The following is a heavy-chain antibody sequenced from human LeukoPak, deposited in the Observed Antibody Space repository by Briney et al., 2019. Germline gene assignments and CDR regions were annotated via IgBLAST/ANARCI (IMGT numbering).Heavy chain of an antibody. D-gene: IGHD3-22*01. Sequence: ASVKVSCKASGYTFTSYDINWVRQATGQGFEWMGWMNPNSGNTGYAQKFQGRVTMTRNTSISTAYMELSSLRSEDTAVYYCVTYYYDSSGYYGDYWGQGTLVTVSS. V-gene: IGHV1-8*01. CDR1: GYTFTSYD. J-gene: IGHJ4*02. CDR3: VTYYYDSSGYYGDY. CDR2: MNPNSGNT.